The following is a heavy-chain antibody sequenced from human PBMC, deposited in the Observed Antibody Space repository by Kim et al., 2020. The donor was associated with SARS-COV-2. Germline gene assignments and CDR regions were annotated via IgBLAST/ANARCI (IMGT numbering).Heavy chain of an antibody. J-gene: IGHJ4*02. Sequence: YHPDAVKVRFTISRDNAKNSLYLQMNSLRAEDTAVYYCARTRDSGWSYFDYWGQGTLVTVSS. CDR3: ARTRDSGWSYFDY. V-gene: IGHV3-21*01. D-gene: IGHD6-19*01.